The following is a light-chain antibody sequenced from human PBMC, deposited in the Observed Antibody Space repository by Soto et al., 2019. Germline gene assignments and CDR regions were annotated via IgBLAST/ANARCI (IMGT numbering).Light chain of an antibody. CDR2: DAS. Sequence: EIVLTQAPATLSLSPGDSATLSCRASQSISNFLAWYQQKPGQAPRLLIYDASHRVTGVPGRFSGSGSGTDFTLTISSLEPDDFAVYHCQQRTTGTFGGGT. CDR1: QSISNF. CDR3: QQRTTGT. J-gene: IGKJ4*01. V-gene: IGKV3-11*01.